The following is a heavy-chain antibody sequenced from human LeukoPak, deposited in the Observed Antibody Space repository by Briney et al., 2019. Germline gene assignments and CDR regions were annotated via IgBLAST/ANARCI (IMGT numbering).Heavy chain of an antibody. CDR2: ISQEGSEK. D-gene: IGHD5-18*01. V-gene: IGHV3-7*01. Sequence: GGSLRLSWGASGFTFSSYAMSWVRQAPGKGREGVANISQEGSEKYYVDSVKGRFTISRDTAKKSLYLEMDSLRAEDTAGYYCARVRHWPQGYLDPWGQGILVPVSS. CDR1: GFTFSSYA. CDR3: ARVRHWPQGYLDP. J-gene: IGHJ5*02.